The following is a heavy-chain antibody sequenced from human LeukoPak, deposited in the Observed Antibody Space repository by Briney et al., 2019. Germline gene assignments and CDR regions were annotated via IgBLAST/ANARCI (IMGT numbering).Heavy chain of an antibody. Sequence: PSETLSLTCAVYGGSFSGYYWSWIRQPPGKGLEWIGEINHSGSTNYNPSLKSRVTISVDTSKNQFSLKLSSVTAADTAVYCCARGSNGGYETFDYWGQGTLVTVSS. CDR2: INHSGST. J-gene: IGHJ4*02. CDR1: GGSFSGYY. V-gene: IGHV4-34*01. CDR3: ARGSNGGYETFDY. D-gene: IGHD5-12*01.